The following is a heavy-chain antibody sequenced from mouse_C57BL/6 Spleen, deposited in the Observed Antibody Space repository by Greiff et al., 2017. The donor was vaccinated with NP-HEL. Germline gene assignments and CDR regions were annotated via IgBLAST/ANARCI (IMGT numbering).Heavy chain of an antibody. CDR1: GYTFTDYE. V-gene: IGHV1-15*01. CDR2: INPENGGT. J-gene: IGHJ2*01. CDR3: LPSDNY. Sequence: VQLQQSGAELVRPGASVTLSCKASGYTFTDYEMHWVKQTPVHGLEWIGTINPENGGTAYNQKFKGKAILTADKSSSTAYMELRSLTFGDSAVYYCLPSDNYWGQGTPLTVSA.